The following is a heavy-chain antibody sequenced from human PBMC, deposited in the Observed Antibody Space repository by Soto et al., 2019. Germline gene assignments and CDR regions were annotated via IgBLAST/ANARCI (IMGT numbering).Heavy chain of an antibody. V-gene: IGHV4-34*01. CDR1: GGSFSGYY. CDR3: ARGSGGYYNPYYFDY. D-gene: IGHD3-22*01. Sequence: PSETLSLTCAVYGGSFSGYYWSWIRQPPGKGLEWIGEINHSGSTNYNPSLKSRVTISVDTSKNQFSLKLSSVTAVDTAVYYCARGSGGYYNPYYFDYWGQGTLVTVSS. J-gene: IGHJ4*02. CDR2: INHSGST.